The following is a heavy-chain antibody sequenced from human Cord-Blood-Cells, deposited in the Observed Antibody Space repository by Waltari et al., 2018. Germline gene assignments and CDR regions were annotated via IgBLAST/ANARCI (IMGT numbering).Heavy chain of an antibody. Sequence: QLQLQESGPGLVKPSETLSLTCTVSGGSISSSSYYWAWIRQPPGKGLEWIGSIYYSGSTYYNPSLKSRVTISVDTSKNQFSRKLSSVTAADTAVYYCARHFIVVVPAAIYSNAFDIWGQGTMVTVSS. CDR2: IYYSGST. D-gene: IGHD2-2*02. CDR1: GGSISSSSYY. V-gene: IGHV4-39*01. J-gene: IGHJ3*02. CDR3: ARHFIVVVPAAIYSNAFDI.